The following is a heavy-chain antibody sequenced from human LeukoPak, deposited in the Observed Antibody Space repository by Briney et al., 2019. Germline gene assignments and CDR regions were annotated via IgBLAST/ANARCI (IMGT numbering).Heavy chain of an antibody. CDR2: ISAYNGNT. V-gene: IGHV1-18*01. D-gene: IGHD3-10*01. Sequence: ASGKVSCKASGYTFTSYGISWVRQAPGQGLEWMGWISAYNGNTNYAQKLQGRVTMTTGTSTSTAYMELRSLRSDDTAVYYCARDLGMVRGPPWGQVDPWGQGTLVTVSS. CDR1: GYTFTSYG. J-gene: IGHJ5*02. CDR3: ARDLGMVRGPPWGQVDP.